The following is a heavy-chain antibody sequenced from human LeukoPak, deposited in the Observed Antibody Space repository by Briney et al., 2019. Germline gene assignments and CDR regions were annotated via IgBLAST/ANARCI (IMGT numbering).Heavy chain of an antibody. CDR3: SRGQRERYGSGYKSGAFDI. Sequence: ASVTVSCKSSGGTFSIYAISWVRLAPAQGLEWMGGIIPIFGTANYAQKFQGRVTITTDESTSTAYMELSSLRSEDTAVYYCSRGQRERYGSGYKSGAFDIWGEGTIVTVSS. J-gene: IGHJ3*02. V-gene: IGHV1-69*05. CDR2: IIPIFGTA. D-gene: IGHD3-10*01. CDR1: GGTFSIYA.